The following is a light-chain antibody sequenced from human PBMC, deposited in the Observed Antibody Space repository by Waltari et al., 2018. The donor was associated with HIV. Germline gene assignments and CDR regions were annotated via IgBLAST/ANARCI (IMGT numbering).Light chain of an antibody. Sequence: QSVLTQPPSASGTPGQKVTIPCSGGTAHIGANFVFWFQQFPGTAPKLLIYRDNRRHSGVPARFSGSKSGTSASLTISGLRSDDEAHYFCAVLDDTLGGGVFGGGTKLTVL. CDR2: RDN. CDR1: TAHIGANF. V-gene: IGLV1-47*01. J-gene: IGLJ2*01. CDR3: AVLDDTLGGGV.